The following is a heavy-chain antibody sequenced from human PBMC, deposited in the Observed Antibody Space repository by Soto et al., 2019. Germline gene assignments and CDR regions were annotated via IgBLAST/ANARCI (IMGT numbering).Heavy chain of an antibody. CDR3: ARDAAGSYYDY. CDR1: GYTFTSCY. CDR2: INPSDGSA. V-gene: IGHV1-46*01. Sequence: QLQLVQSGAEVKKPGASVKVSCKASGYTFTSCYIHWVRLAPGQGLEWMGIINPSDGSASYAQKFQGRVTMTRDTSTSTVYMEVTSLRSEDTAVYYCARDAAGSYYDYWGQGTLVTVSS. J-gene: IGHJ4*02. D-gene: IGHD1-26*01.